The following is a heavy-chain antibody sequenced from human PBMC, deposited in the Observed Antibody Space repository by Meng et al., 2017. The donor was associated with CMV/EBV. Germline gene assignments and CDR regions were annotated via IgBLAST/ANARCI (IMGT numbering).Heavy chain of an antibody. CDR2: ISGSGGST. V-gene: IGHV3-23*01. Sequence: GESLKISCAASGFTFSSYEMSWVRQAPGKGLEWVSAISGSGGSTYYADSVKGRFTISRDNSKNTLYLQMNSLRAEDTAVYYCASKFWSGFYYYGMDVWGQGTTITVSS. CDR3: ASKFWSGFYYYGMDV. J-gene: IGHJ6*02. D-gene: IGHD3-3*01. CDR1: GFTFSSYE.